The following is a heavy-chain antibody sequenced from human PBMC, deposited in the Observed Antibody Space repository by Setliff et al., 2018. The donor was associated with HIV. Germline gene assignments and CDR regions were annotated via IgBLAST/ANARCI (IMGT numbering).Heavy chain of an antibody. CDR2: ISTCGGTT. J-gene: IGHJ4*02. D-gene: IGHD1-26*01. V-gene: IGHV3-23*01. Sequence: HPGGSLRLSCAASGFAFSSSEMNWVRQAPGKGLEWVSFISTCGGTTYYADSVKGRFTISRDNSKNTLYLQMTSLRADDTAVYYCATSGSYLKDYLDYWGQGTLVTVSS. CDR1: GFAFSSSE. CDR3: ATSGSYLKDYLDY.